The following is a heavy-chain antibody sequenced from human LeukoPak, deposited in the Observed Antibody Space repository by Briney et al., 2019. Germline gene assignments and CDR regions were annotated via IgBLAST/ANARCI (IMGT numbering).Heavy chain of an antibody. Sequence: ASVKVSCKASGYTFTSYAMHWVRQAPGQRLEWMGWINAGNGNTKYSQKFQGRVTITRDTSASTAYMELSSLRSEDTAVYYCARSSYYYDSSGPLNYWGKGTLVTVSS. J-gene: IGHJ4*02. CDR2: INAGNGNT. CDR3: ARSSYYYDSSGPLNY. V-gene: IGHV1-3*01. D-gene: IGHD3-22*01. CDR1: GYTFTSYA.